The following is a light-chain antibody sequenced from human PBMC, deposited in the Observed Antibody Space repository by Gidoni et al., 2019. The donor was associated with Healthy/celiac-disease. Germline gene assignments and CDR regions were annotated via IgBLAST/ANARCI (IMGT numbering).Light chain of an antibody. J-gene: IGKJ2*01. V-gene: IGKV1-5*01. Sequence: DTQMTQSPSTLSASVGDRVTITCRASQSISSWLAWYQQKPGKAPKLLIYDASSLESGVPSRFSGSGSGTEFTLTISSLQPDVFATYYCQQYNSYSPTFGQGTKLEIK. CDR1: QSISSW. CDR2: DAS. CDR3: QQYNSYSPT.